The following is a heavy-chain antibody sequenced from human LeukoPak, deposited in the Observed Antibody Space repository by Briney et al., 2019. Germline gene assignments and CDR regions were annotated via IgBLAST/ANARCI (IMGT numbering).Heavy chain of an antibody. CDR3: AKGGYYYGSGSYPPTFDY. D-gene: IGHD3-10*01. Sequence: GGSLRLSCAASGFTFSTFSSYAMSWVRQAPGKGLEWVSAISGRGGSTYYADSVKGRFTISRDNSKNTLYMQMNSLRAEDTAVYYCAKGGYYYGSGSYPPTFDYWGQGTLVTVSS. CDR1: GFTFSTFSSYA. V-gene: IGHV3-23*01. J-gene: IGHJ4*02. CDR2: ISGRGGST.